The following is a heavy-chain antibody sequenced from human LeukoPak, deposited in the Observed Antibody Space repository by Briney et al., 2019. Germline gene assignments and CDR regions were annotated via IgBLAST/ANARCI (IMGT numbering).Heavy chain of an antibody. CDR3: AREYCSGGSCSNDAFDI. J-gene: IGHJ3*02. D-gene: IGHD2-15*01. Sequence: PSETLSLTCSVSGYSISNAYYWSWIRQPPGKGLEWIGYIYYSGSTNYNPSLKSRVTISVDTSKNQFSLKLSSVTAADTAVYYCAREYCSGGSCSNDAFDIWGQGTMVTVSS. CDR1: GYSISNAYY. CDR2: IYYSGST. V-gene: IGHV4-59*12.